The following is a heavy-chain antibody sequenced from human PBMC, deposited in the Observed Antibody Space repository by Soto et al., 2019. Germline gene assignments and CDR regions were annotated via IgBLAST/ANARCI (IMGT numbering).Heavy chain of an antibody. D-gene: IGHD6-13*01. V-gene: IGHV3-43*01. CDR3: AKDEGAAVESPGD. J-gene: IGHJ4*01. CDR2: INWDGRIA. CDR1: GFIFDDFT. Sequence: GGSLRLSCAASGFIFDDFTMHWVRLVPGKGLQWVSYINWDGRIAMYADSVKGRFTISRDNTNNHLYLQMNSLRSDDTALYYGAKDEGAAVESPGDWGHGTLVTVSS.